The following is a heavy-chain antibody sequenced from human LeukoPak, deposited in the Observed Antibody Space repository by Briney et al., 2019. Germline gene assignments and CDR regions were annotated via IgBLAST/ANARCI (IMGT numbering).Heavy chain of an antibody. Sequence: GGALRLSCTASGFTFSSYPMYWVRQAPGKGPEWVSAITGNGDTTYYADSMKGRFTLSRDNSKNTLYLQMNSLRAEDTAIYYCASSRAYGFLDYWGQGSLVTVSS. D-gene: IGHD3-10*01. CDR1: GFTFSSYP. J-gene: IGHJ4*02. CDR2: ITGNGDTT. V-gene: IGHV3-23*01. CDR3: ASSRAYGFLDY.